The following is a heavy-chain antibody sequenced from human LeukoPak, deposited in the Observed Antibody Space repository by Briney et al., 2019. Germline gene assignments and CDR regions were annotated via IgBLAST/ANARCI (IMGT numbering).Heavy chain of an antibody. D-gene: IGHD6-25*01. Sequence: GGFLRLSCAASGFTFSDYYMSWIRQAPGKGLEWVSAISGSGGSTYYADSVKGRFTISRDNSKNTLYLQMNSLRAEDTAVYYCAKGAPKRDYFDYWGQGTLVTVSS. V-gene: IGHV3-23*01. CDR1: GFTFSDYY. CDR3: AKGAPKRDYFDY. CDR2: ISGSGGST. J-gene: IGHJ4*02.